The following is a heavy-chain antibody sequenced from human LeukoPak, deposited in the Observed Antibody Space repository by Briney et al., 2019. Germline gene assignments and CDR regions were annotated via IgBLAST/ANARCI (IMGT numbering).Heavy chain of an antibody. V-gene: IGHV4-39*07. CDR3: AKSLYGSGSYYNWFDP. J-gene: IGHJ5*02. CDR1: GGSISSSSYY. Sequence: PSETLSLTCTVSGGSISSSSYYWGWIRQPPGKGLEWIGSIYYSVSTYYNPSLKRRVTMSLDTSKNQFSLKLSSVTAADTAVYYCAKSLYGSGSYYNWFDPWGQGTLVTVSS. D-gene: IGHD3-10*01. CDR2: IYYSVST.